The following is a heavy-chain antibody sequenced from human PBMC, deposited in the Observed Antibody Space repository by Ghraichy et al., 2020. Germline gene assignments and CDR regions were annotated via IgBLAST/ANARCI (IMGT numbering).Heavy chain of an antibody. V-gene: IGHV3-23*01. J-gene: IGHJ4*02. CDR1: GCTFSSYA. CDR3: ARVDSNGWSAGVDS. D-gene: IGHD6-19*01. Sequence: SLNISCAASGCTFSSYALSWVRQAPGKGLEWVSTISGRGDATQYADSVRGRFTISRDNSKNILYLQVNGLRAADTAVYYCARVDSNGWSAGVDSWGQGTLVTVSS. CDR2: ISGRGDAT.